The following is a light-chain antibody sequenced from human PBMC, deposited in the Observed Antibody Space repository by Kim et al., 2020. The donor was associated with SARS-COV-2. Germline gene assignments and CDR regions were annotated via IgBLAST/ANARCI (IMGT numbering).Light chain of an antibody. CDR1: QSVSSN. Sequence: VSPGERASPACRARQSVSSNLAWYQQKPGQAPRLLIYGASTRATDIPARFSGSGSGTEFTLTISSLQSEDFAVYYCQQYNNWPLTFGGGTKVDIK. CDR3: QQYNNWPLT. J-gene: IGKJ4*01. CDR2: GAS. V-gene: IGKV3-15*01.